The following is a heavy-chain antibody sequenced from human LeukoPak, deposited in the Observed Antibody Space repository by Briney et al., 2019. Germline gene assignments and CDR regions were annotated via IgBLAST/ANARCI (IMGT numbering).Heavy chain of an antibody. CDR1: GFTFSSYW. CDR3: ARANYYGSGRAAFDI. Sequence: PGGSLRLSCAASGFTFSSYWMHWVRQAPGKGLVWVSRINSDGSSTSYADSVKGRFTISRDNAKNTLYLQMNSLRAEDTAVYYCARANYYGSGRAAFDIWGRGTMVTVSS. V-gene: IGHV3-74*01. D-gene: IGHD3-10*01. J-gene: IGHJ3*02. CDR2: INSDGSST.